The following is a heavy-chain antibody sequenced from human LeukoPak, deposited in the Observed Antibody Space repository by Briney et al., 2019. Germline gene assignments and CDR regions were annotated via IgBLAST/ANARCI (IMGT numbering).Heavy chain of an antibody. J-gene: IGHJ2*01. CDR3: ARGWSGSTPWSYWYFDL. Sequence: SQTLSLTCAVSGGSISTDGYFWSWIRQPPGKGLQWIGYIHYSGSTYYNPSLKTRVTLSVDTSRSQVSLNLSSVTAADTAVYYCARGWSGSTPWSYWYFDLWGRGTLVTVSS. CDR2: IHYSGST. CDR1: GGSISTDGYF. D-gene: IGHD3-10*01. V-gene: IGHV4-31*11.